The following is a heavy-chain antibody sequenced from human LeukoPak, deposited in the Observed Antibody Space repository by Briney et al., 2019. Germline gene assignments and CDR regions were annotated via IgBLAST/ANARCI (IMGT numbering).Heavy chain of an antibody. J-gene: IGHJ3*02. Sequence: GGSLRLSCAASGFTFSSYAMSWVRQAPGKGLEWVSGISGSGYSTYNADSVKGRFTISRDNSKNTLYLQMNSLGAEDTAVYYCARERGSYAFDIWGQGTMVTVSS. V-gene: IGHV3-23*01. D-gene: IGHD1-26*01. CDR3: ARERGSYAFDI. CDR2: ISGSGYST. CDR1: GFTFSSYA.